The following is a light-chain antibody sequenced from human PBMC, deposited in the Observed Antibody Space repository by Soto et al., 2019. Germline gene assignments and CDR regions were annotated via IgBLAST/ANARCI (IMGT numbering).Light chain of an antibody. CDR3: QQYNSYLYT. CDR1: QGISSY. V-gene: IGKV1-8*01. J-gene: IGKJ2*01. CDR2: KAS. Sequence: AIRMTQSPSSLSASTGDRVTITCRASQGISSYLAWYQQKPGKAPKLLIYKASSLESGVPSRFSGSGSGTEFTLTISSLQPDDFATYYCQQYNSYLYTFGQGTKLEIK.